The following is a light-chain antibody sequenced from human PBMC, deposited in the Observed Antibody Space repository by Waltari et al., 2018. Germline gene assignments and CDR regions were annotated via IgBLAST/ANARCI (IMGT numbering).Light chain of an antibody. CDR3: ASWDDSLNGHWV. J-gene: IGLJ3*02. Sequence: QSVLTQPPSASGNPGQSATISLYGTSANLGSHVVNWYQQVPGTATKLRLYRNDLRPSGVPDRFAASKSGTSASLAISGLQSEDEAEYYCASWDDSLNGHWVFGGGTMVTVL. CDR1: SANLGSHV. V-gene: IGLV1-44*01. CDR2: RND.